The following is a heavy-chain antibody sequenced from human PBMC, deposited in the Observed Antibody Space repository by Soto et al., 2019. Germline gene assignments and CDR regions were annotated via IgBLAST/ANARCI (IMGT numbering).Heavy chain of an antibody. J-gene: IGHJ4*02. CDR2: IWYDGSNK. CDR1: GFTFSSYG. CDR3: ARGHHNRYCSGGSCYYFDY. Sequence: QVQLVESGGGVVQPGRSVRLSCAASGFTFSSYGMHWVRQAPGKGLEWVAVIWYDGSNKYYADSVKGRFTISRDNSKNTLYLQMNSLRAEDTAVYYCARGHHNRYCSGGSCYYFDYWGQGTLVTVSS. D-gene: IGHD2-15*01. V-gene: IGHV3-33*01.